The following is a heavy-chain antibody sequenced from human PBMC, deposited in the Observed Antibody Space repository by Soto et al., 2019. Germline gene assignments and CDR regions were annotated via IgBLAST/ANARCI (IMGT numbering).Heavy chain of an antibody. J-gene: IGHJ4*02. V-gene: IGHV1-2*02. Sequence: ASVKVSCKASGYTFTVYYMHWVRQAPGQGLEWMGWINPKSGGTMYPQKFQGRVTMTWDTSISTAYMALTRLRSDDTAVYCCARDLAKGGGSAGFDYWGQGTLVTV. CDR1: GYTFTVYY. CDR2: INPKSGGT. CDR3: ARDLAKGGGSAGFDY. D-gene: IGHD1-26*01.